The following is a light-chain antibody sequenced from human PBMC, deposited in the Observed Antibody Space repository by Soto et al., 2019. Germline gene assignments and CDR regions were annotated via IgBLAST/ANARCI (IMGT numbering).Light chain of an antibody. CDR1: QSISSW. J-gene: IGKJ2*01. V-gene: IGKV1-5*01. Sequence: DIQMTQSPSTLSASVGDRVTITCRASQSISSWLAWYQQKPGKAPKLLIYDASSLESGVPSRCSSSGSGTEVSLTISSLQPDDFAAYYCQQYNSYSGYTFGQGTKLEIK. CDR2: DAS. CDR3: QQYNSYSGYT.